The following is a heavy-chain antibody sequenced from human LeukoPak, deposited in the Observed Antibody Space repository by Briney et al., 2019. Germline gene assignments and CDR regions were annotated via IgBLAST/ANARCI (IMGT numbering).Heavy chain of an antibody. D-gene: IGHD3-9*01. CDR3: ASGGLVSRYLDH. CDR2: IFYSGST. CDR1: GGSISSYY. Sequence: SETLSLTCTVSGGSISSYYWSWIRLPPGKGLEWIGEIFYSGSTNSNPSLKSRLTMSVDESKHEFSLKLTSVTAADTAIYYCASGGLVSRYLDHWGQGTLVTVSP. J-gene: IGHJ4*02. V-gene: IGHV4-59*12.